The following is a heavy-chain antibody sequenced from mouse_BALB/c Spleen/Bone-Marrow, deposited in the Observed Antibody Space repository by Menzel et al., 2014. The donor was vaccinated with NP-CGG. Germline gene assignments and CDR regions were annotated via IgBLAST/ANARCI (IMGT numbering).Heavy chain of an antibody. CDR3: ARNYDFWFGY. CDR2: ISSGSRTI. Sequence: DVKLVESGGGLVQPGGSRKLSCAASGFTFSSFGMHWVRQAPEKGLEWVAHISSGSRTIYYADTVKGRFTISRDNPKNTLFLQMTSLRSEDTAMYYCARNYDFWFGYWGQGTLVTVSA. D-gene: IGHD2-4*01. V-gene: IGHV5-17*02. CDR1: GFTFSSFG. J-gene: IGHJ3*01.